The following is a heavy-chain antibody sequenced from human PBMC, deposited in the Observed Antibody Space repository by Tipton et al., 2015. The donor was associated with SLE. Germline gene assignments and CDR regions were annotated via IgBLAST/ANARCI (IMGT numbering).Heavy chain of an antibody. CDR3: AARGNYLHY. CDR2: MSWNSGSI. Sequence: SLRLSCAASGFSFDDHAMHWVRQVPGKGLEWVSGMSWNSGSIGYADSVKGRFTISRDNAKNSLYLQMNSLRVEDTAVYYCAARGNYLHYWGQGTLVTVSS. J-gene: IGHJ4*02. V-gene: IGHV3-9*01. CDR1: GFSFDDHA.